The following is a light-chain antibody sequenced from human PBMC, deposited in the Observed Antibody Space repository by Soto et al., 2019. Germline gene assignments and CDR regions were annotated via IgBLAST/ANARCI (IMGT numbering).Light chain of an antibody. CDR1: SSNIGGANY. CDR3: ASWDDRLGAVI. Sequence: QSVLTQPPSASGTPGQRVFISCSGSSSNIGGANYAYWYQQLPGAAPKLLMHSNNLRPSGVPERISGSKSGTSASLAISGLRSEVEAVYYCASWDDRLGAVIFGGGTKVTV. CDR2: SNN. V-gene: IGLV1-47*02. J-gene: IGLJ2*01.